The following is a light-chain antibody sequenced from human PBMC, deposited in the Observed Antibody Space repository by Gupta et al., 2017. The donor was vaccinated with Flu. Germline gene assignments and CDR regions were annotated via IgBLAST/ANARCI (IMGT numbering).Light chain of an antibody. CDR1: TLRGYF. CDR2: AEK. J-gene: IGLJ2*01. Sequence: SSELTQDPTVSVALGQTVAITCQGDTLRGYFPNWYQQNPGQATVLVIKAEKNPPSRIPYRFSSCRVGSTTSLTITGAKAEDEADYYSNSRDNRSNRLVGGGTKLTVL. CDR3: NSRDNRSNRL. V-gene: IGLV3-19*01.